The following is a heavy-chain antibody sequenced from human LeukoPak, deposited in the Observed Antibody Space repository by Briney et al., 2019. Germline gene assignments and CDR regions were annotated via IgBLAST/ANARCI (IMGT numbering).Heavy chain of an antibody. D-gene: IGHD3-22*01. J-gene: IGHJ5*02. CDR1: GYTFTSYD. V-gene: IGHV1-8*01. Sequence: ASVKVSCKASGYTFTSYDINWVRQATGQGLEWMGWMNPSSGNTGYAQKFQGRVTMTRNTSISTAYMELSSLRSEDTAVYYCARCGYYYDSSGYPRPYNWFDPWGQGTLVTVSS. CDR3: ARCGYYYDSSGYPRPYNWFDP. CDR2: MNPSSGNT.